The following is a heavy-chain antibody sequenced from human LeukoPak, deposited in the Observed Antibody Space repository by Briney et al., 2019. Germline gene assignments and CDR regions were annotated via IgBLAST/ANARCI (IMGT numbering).Heavy chain of an antibody. V-gene: IGHV4-30-4*01. Sequence: PSQTLSLTCTVSGGSISSGDYYWSWIRQPPGKGLEWIGYIYYSGSTYYNPSLESRVTISVDTSKNQFSLKLSSVTAADTAVYYCARGRAVVPAAPFDYWGQGTLVTVSS. CDR2: IYYSGST. J-gene: IGHJ4*02. D-gene: IGHD2-2*01. CDR1: GGSISSGDYY. CDR3: ARGRAVVPAAPFDY.